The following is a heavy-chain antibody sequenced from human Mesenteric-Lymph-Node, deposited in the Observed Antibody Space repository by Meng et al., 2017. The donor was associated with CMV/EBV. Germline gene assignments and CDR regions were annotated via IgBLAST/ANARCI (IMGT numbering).Heavy chain of an antibody. J-gene: IGHJ5*02. D-gene: IGHD3-10*01. V-gene: IGHV1-2*06. CDR3: ARSGLIRFGELYWVDP. CDR1: YTFTGYY. CDR2: INPNSGGT. Sequence: YTFTGYYMHWVRQAPGQGLEWMGRINPNSGGTNYAQKFQGRVTMTRDTSISTAYMELSRLRSDDTAVYYCARSGLIRFGELYWVDPWGQGTLVTVSS.